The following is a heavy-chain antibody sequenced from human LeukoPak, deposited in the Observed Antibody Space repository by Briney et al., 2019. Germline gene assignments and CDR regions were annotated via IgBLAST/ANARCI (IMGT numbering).Heavy chain of an antibody. CDR3: ARATPPYGSGSPSLYYYGMDV. D-gene: IGHD3-10*01. CDR2: IYTSGST. J-gene: IGHJ6*02. CDR1: GGSISSYY. Sequence: SETLSLTCTVSGGSISSYYWSWIRQPAGKGLEWIGRIYTSGSTSYNPSLKSRVTMSVDTSKNQFSLKLSSVTAADTAVYYCARATPPYGSGSPSLYYYGMDVWGQGTTVTVSS. V-gene: IGHV4-4*07.